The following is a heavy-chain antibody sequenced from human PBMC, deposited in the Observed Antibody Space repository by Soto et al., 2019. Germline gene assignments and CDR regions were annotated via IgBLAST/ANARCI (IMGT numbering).Heavy chain of an antibody. CDR2: INAGNGNT. D-gene: IGHD4-17*01. V-gene: IGHV1-3*01. Sequence: ASVKVSCKASGYTFTSYAMHWVRQAPGQRLEWMGWINAGNGNTKYSQKFQGRVTITRDTSASTAYIELSSLRSEDTAVYYCARSSIDYVDYYYYMDVWGKGTTVTVSS. CDR3: ARSSIDYVDYYYYMDV. J-gene: IGHJ6*03. CDR1: GYTFTSYA.